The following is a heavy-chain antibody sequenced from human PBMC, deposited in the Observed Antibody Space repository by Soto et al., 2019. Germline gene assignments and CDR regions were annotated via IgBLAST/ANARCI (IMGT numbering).Heavy chain of an antibody. CDR3: ARDRGVAPPVAGNTHYYYYMDV. CDR2: ISAYNGDT. D-gene: IGHD6-19*01. CDR1: GYSFTNYG. V-gene: IGHV1-18*01. J-gene: IGHJ6*03. Sequence: QDQLVQSGGEVKKPGASVKVSCKASGYSFTNYGITWVRQAPGQGVEWMGWISAYNGDTNYAQKLQGRVTKTTDASTSTAYLELRSLRSDDTAVYYCARDRGVAPPVAGNTHYYYYMDVWGKGTTVTVSS.